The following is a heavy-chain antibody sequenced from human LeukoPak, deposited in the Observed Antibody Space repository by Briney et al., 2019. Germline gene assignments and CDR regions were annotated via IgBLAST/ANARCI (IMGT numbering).Heavy chain of an antibody. CDR1: TRAFSDNG. CDR2: ISGGGGST. Sequence: GGPLRLTCSACTRAFSDNGMGLAGHRPRKGLEGVPSISGGGGSTYVDSVKDRFTISRDNSKNTLYLQMSSLRAEDTAVYYCAKNLLRGAAFAWYFDLWGGGGLVTVS. CDR3: AKNLLRGAAFAWYFDL. J-gene: IGHJ2*01. V-gene: IGHV3-23*01. D-gene: IGHD6-25*01.